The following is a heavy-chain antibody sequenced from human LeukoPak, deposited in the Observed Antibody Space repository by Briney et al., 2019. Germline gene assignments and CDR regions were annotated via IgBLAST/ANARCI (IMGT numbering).Heavy chain of an antibody. J-gene: IGHJ6*02. CDR3: ARGSQFYDDSGYQEVSYYYALDV. V-gene: IGHV4-34*01. CDR1: GGSFSGHY. CDR2: SNQSGST. Sequence: SETLSLTCPVYGGSFSGHYWSWLRQPPGEGLDWIGESNQSGSTHYNPSLESRVSISVDTSQTQFSLKLTSVTAADTATYYCARGSQFYDDSGYQEVSYYYALDVWGQGTTVTVSS. D-gene: IGHD3-22*01.